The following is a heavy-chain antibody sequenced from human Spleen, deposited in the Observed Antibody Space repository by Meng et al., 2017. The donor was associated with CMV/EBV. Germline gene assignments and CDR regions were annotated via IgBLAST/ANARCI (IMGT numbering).Heavy chain of an antibody. D-gene: IGHD6-25*01. CDR2: ISGSGRSI. V-gene: IGHV3-23*01. CDR3: VRNRGSWYQDHPGFDP. J-gene: IGHJ5*02. CDR1: GFMFSNYG. Sequence: GESLKISCVASGFMFSNYGIHWVRQVPGKGLEWVAGISGSGRSIYYRDSVKGRFTVFRDKSKNTVYLQVNSLRAEDTALYHCVRNRGSWYQDHPGFDPWGQGTQVTVSS.